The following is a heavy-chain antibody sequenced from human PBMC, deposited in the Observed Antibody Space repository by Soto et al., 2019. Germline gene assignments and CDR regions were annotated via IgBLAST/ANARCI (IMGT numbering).Heavy chain of an antibody. CDR3: ARGAHSGAWLMNQ. Sequence: EVQLLESGGGLVPPGGSLRLSCEGSGFTFSNYSMNWVRQAPGKGLEWVSYISGKSDSIQYVDSVKGRFTISRDNAKNSLYLHMNSLSDEDTAVYYCARGAHSGAWLMNQWCQGTLVTVSS. J-gene: IGHJ4*02. V-gene: IGHV3-48*02. D-gene: IGHD6-19*01. CDR2: ISGKSDSI. CDR1: GFTFSNYS.